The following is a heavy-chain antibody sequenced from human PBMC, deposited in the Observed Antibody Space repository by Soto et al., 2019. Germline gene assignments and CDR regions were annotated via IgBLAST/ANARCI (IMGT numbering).Heavy chain of an antibody. J-gene: IGHJ5*02. CDR1: GFTFTDYY. D-gene: IGHD2-2*02. Sequence: GGSLRLSCATSGFTFTDYYMTWIRQAPGKGPEWISYIGLTSFDTNYADSVKGRFTISRDNAKNSVYLQMNSLRAEDTAIYYCVRDSYTRGSYLAWFGPWGQGTQVTVSS. V-gene: IGHV3-11*05. CDR2: IGLTSFDT. CDR3: VRDSYTRGSYLAWFGP.